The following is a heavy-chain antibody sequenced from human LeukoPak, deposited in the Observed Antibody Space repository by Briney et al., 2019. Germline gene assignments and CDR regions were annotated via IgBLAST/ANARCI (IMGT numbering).Heavy chain of an antibody. CDR3: ARDIDYTDYVPLDY. CDR2: ISSSGSTI. J-gene: IGHJ4*02. V-gene: IGHV3-11*01. CDR1: GFTFSDYY. D-gene: IGHD4-11*01. Sequence: PGGSLRLSCAASGFTFSDYYMSWIRQAPGKGLEWVSYISSSGSTIYYADSVRGRFTISRDNAKNSLYLQMNSLRAEDTAVYYCARDIDYTDYVPLDYWGQGTLVTVSS.